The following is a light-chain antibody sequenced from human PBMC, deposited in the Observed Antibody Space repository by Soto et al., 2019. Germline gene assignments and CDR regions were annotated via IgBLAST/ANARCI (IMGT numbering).Light chain of an antibody. Sequence: QSVLTQPASVSGSPGQSSTISCTGTSSYVGGYNYVSWYQQHPGKAPKLMIYDVSNRPSGVSNRFSGSKSGNTASLTISGLQAEDEADYYCSSYTSSSTLVFGTGNKVTVL. V-gene: IGLV2-14*01. CDR2: DVS. CDR1: SSYVGGYNY. CDR3: SSYTSSSTLV. J-gene: IGLJ1*01.